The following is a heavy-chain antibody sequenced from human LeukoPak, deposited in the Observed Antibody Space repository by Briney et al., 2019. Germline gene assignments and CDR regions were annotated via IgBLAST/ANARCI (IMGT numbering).Heavy chain of an antibody. J-gene: IGHJ4*02. Sequence: ASVKVSCKASGGTFSSYAISWVRQAPGQGLEWMGRIIPIFGTANYAQKFQGRVTITADKSTSTAYMELSSLRSEDTAVYYCARDGYSSGPTGFDYWGQGTLATVSS. D-gene: IGHD6-19*01. V-gene: IGHV1-69*06. CDR1: GGTFSSYA. CDR2: IIPIFGTA. CDR3: ARDGYSSGPTGFDY.